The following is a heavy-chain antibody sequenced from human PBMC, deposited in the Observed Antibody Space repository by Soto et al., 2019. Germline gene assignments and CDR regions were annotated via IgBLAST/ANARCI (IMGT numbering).Heavy chain of an antibody. J-gene: IGHJ3*02. D-gene: IGHD3-22*01. CDR3: ARDVSAGCSVYYLDAFDI. Sequence: EVQLVESGGGLVQPGGSLRLSCAASGFTFGNYWMTWVRQAPGKGLEWVANIKGDGSAKSYLDSVRGRFTVSRDNAENSLFLQMNILRAEDTALYYCARDVSAGCSVYYLDAFDIWGQGTMVTVS. CDR1: GFTFGNYW. V-gene: IGHV3-7*05. CDR2: IKGDGSAK.